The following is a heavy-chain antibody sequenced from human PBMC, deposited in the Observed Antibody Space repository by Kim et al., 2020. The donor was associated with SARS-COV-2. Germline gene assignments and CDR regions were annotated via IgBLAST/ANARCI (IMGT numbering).Heavy chain of an antibody. CDR2: T. J-gene: IGHJ4*02. D-gene: IGHD4-17*01. V-gene: IGHV1-58*01. CDR3: AAVPSTVTTVY. Sequence: TNYAQKFQERVTITRDMSTSTAYMELSSLRSEDTAVYYCAAVPSTVTTVYWGQGTLVTVSS.